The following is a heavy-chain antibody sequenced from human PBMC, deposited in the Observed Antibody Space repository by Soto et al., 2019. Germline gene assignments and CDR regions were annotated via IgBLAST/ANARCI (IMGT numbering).Heavy chain of an antibody. D-gene: IGHD2-15*01. J-gene: IGHJ6*02. CDR3: AICASGGYYIFYAMDV. V-gene: IGHV3-48*02. Sequence: EVQLVESGGGWVQPGGSLRLSCAASVFTFSTYSLTWVRQAPGKGLERGSYIRGRSSAIYYADPVKGRFTISRDNAKNSLYLQMNRVSDEDTAVYYCAICASGGYYIFYAMDVCGQGPTVNVSS. CDR2: IRGRSSAI. CDR1: VFTFSTYS.